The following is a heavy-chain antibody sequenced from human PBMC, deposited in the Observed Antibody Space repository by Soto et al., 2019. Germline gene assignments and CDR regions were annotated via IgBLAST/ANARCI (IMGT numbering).Heavy chain of an antibody. CDR1: GFTFSSYS. D-gene: IGHD2-15*01. V-gene: IGHV3-48*04. CDR3: ARDWYGGNRD. Sequence: GGSLRLSCAASGFTFSSYSMNWVRQAPGKGLEWVSYISSSSSTIYYADSVKGRFTISRDNAKNSLYLQMNSLRAEDTAVYYCARDWYGGNRDWGQGTLVTVSS. CDR2: ISSSSSTI. J-gene: IGHJ4*02.